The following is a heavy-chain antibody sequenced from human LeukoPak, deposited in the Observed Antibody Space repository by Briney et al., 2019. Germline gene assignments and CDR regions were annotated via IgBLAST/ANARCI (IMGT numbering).Heavy chain of an antibody. Sequence: PSETLSLTCLVSSGSVRSGSYYWRWLRQPPGKGLEWFAYISYSRSTHYNPSLKSRVTKTVDPSKNQFSLKLSSVTAAYTAVYYCESLRCYGGPSVWGQGTLVTVSS. CDR2: ISYSRST. J-gene: IGHJ4*02. CDR1: SGSVRSGSYY. CDR3: ESLRCYGGPSV. V-gene: IGHV4-61*01. D-gene: IGHD4-23*01.